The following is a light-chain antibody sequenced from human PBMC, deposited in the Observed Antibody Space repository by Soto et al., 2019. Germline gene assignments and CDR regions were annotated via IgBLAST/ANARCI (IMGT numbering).Light chain of an antibody. Sequence: IVLTNSPCTLSLAPGERFTLACRASQAVNTRLAWYQQKPGQAPRLLIYGASNRATGIPARFSGSGSGTDFTLTISSLQPEDFAAYYCQQRSNWPPITFGHGTRLEIK. V-gene: IGKV3-11*01. J-gene: IGKJ5*01. CDR3: QQRSNWPPIT. CDR2: GAS. CDR1: QAVNTR.